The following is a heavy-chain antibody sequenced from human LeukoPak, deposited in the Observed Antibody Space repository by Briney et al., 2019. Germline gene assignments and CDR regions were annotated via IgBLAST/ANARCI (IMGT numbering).Heavy chain of an antibody. CDR1: GCSISNTSYY. V-gene: IGHV4-39*06. CDR3: ARGTYDILTGWGYYYYYMDV. D-gene: IGHD3-9*01. J-gene: IGHJ6*03. CDR2: IYYSGTT. Sequence: SETLSLTCTVSGCSISNTSYYWGWIRPPPGKGLEWIGSIYYSGTTYYNPSLKSRVTISVDTSKNQFTLKLSSVTAADTAVYYCARGTYDILTGWGYYYYYMDVWGKGTTVTVSS.